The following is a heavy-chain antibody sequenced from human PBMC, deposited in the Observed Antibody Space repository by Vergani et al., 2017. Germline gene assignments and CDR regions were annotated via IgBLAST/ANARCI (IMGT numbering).Heavy chain of an antibody. CDR1: GGSISSGDYY. V-gene: IGHV4-61*08. J-gene: IGHJ4*02. CDR3: ARSRIYYGAGSPDY. CDR2: VSFRGDT. Sequence: QLHLQESGPGLVKPSETLSLTCTVSGGSISSGDYYWSWIRQPPGKGLEWIGYVSFRGDTLYDPSVKGRMTISLNTSSNQFSLYLTSVTAADTAVYYCARSRIYYGAGSPDYWGQGTLVTVSS. D-gene: IGHD3-10*01.